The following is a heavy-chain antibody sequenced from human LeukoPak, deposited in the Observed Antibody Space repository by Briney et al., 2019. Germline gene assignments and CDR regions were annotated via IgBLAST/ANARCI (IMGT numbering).Heavy chain of an antibody. J-gene: IGHJ5*02. CDR1: GGTFSSYA. D-gene: IGHD3-3*01. CDR2: IIPIFGTA. V-gene: IGHV1-69*05. Sequence: ASVKVSCKASGGTFSSYAISWVRQAPRQGPEWMGGIIPIFGTANYAQKFQGRVTITTDESTSTAYMELSSLRSEDTAVYYCARNKRTIFGVVISWFDPWGQGTLVTVSS. CDR3: ARNKRTIFGVVISWFDP.